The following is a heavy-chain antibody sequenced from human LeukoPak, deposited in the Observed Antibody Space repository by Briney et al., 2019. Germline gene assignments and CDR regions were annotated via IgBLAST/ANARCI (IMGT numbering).Heavy chain of an antibody. J-gene: IGHJ4*02. D-gene: IGHD3-3*02. CDR1: GYTFTSYY. V-gene: IGHV1-46*01. Sequence: RASVKVSCKASGYTFTSYYMHWVRQAPGQGLEWTGIINPSGGSTSYAQKFQGRVTMTRDTSTSTVYMELSSLRSEDTAVYYCARDRFGHFWSGFLVDYWGQGTLVTVSS. CDR3: ARDRFGHFWSGFLVDY. CDR2: INPSGGST.